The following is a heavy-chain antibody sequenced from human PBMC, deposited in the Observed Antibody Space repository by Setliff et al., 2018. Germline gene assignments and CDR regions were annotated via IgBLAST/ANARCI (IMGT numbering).Heavy chain of an antibody. CDR3: ERRRGAFDY. CDR2: IYYSGST. V-gene: IGHV4-59*01. CDR1: GGSISSYY. Sequence: SETLSLTCTVSGGSISSYYGSWIRQPPGKRLEWIGYIYYSGSTNYNPSLKSRVTIPVDTSKNQFSLRLNSATAADTDVDYCERRRGAFDYWGQGTLVTVSS. J-gene: IGHJ4*02.